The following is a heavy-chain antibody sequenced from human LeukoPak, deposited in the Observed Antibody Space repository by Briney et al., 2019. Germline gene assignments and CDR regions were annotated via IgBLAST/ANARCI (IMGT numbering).Heavy chain of an antibody. CDR3: PRVTGVWTFDY. Sequence: GGSLRLSCAASGFTLSSHSMNWVPHAPGNGLEWVSILSTGGSTHYAHSVKGRFTISRDSSKNTLYLQMTSLRAEDTAVYYCPRVTGVWTFDYWGQGTVVSVPS. J-gene: IGHJ4*02. CDR1: GFTLSSHS. D-gene: IGHD6-13*01. CDR2: LSTGGST. V-gene: IGHV3-66*01.